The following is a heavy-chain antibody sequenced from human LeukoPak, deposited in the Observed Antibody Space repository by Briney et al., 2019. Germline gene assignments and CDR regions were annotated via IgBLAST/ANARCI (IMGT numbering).Heavy chain of an antibody. J-gene: IGHJ3*02. V-gene: IGHV1-3*01. CDR2: INAGSGNT. D-gene: IGHD1-1*01. CDR3: ARPLVRVWRSNEAFDN. CDR1: GYTFTSYA. Sequence: ASVKVSCEASGYTFTSYAMHWVRQAPGKGLEWVGCINAGSGNTKYSQKFQGRVTITRDTSASTAYMQLSSLRAEDTAVYYCARPLVRVWRSNEAFDNWGQGTLVTVSS.